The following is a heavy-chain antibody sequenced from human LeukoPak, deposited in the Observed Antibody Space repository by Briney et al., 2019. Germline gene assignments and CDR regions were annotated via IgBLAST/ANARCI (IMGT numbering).Heavy chain of an antibody. CDR3: ARGGRKLRGDAFDI. CDR1: GGSISSGSYY. D-gene: IGHD4-17*01. Sequence: SETLSLTCTVSGGSISSGSYYWSWIRQPAGKGLEWIGRIYTSGSTNYNPSLKSRVTISVDTSKNQFSLKLSSVTAADTAVYYCARGGRKLRGDAFDIWGQGTMVTVSS. CDR2: IYTSGST. J-gene: IGHJ3*02. V-gene: IGHV4-61*02.